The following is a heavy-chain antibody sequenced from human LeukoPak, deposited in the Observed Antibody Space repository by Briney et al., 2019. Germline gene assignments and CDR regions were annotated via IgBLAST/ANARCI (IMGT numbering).Heavy chain of an antibody. Sequence: ASVKVSCKASGYTFTGYYMHWVRQAPGQGLKWMGWINPNSGGTNYAQKFQGRVTMTRNTSITTAYMELSSLRSDDTAVYYCARVITMVRGVIKVRWFDTWGQGTLVTVSS. CDR3: ARVITMVRGVIKVRWFDT. CDR2: INPNSGGT. J-gene: IGHJ5*02. D-gene: IGHD3-10*01. CDR1: GYTFTGYY. V-gene: IGHV1-2*02.